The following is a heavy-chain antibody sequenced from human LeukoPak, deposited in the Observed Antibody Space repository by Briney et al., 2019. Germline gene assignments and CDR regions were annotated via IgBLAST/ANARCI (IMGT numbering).Heavy chain of an antibody. CDR1: GFTFSYAW. CDR2: IKSKSDGGTT. CDR3: NWYSRSWFDP. D-gene: IGHD6-13*01. V-gene: IGHV3-15*01. Sequence: PGGSLRLSCAASGFTFSYAWMSWVRQAPGKGLEWVGRIKSKSDGGTTDYAAPVKGRFSISRDDSKNTLYLQMNNLEIEDTAVYYCNWYSRSWFDPWGQGTLVTVSS. J-gene: IGHJ5*02.